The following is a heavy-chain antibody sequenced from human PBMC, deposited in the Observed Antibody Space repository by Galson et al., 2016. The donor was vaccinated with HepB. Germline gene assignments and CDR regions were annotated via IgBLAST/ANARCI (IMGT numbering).Heavy chain of an antibody. CDR2: MSGGGHT. CDR1: GVTLSNYV. D-gene: IGHD2-8*01. J-gene: IGHJ6*03. V-gene: IGHV3-23*01. CDR3: STNTTTAAMDV. Sequence: SLRLSCAGSGVTLSNYVVMWARQTPGTGLAWVSAMSGGGHTFYADSVKGRFTISRDNSKNTLFLEMNGLRAEDTAIYYCSTNTTTAAMDVWGKGTTVIVS.